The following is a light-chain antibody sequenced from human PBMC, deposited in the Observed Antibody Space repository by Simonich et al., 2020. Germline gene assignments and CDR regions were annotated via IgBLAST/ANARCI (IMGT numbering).Light chain of an antibody. Sequence: EIVFTQSPATLSLSPGERATLSCRASQIVSSYLAWYQQKPGQAPRLLIYDASNRATGIPARFSGSGSGTDFTLTSSSLEPEDFAGYYCQQRSNWPLTFGGGTKVEIK. V-gene: IGKV3-11*01. CDR3: QQRSNWPLT. J-gene: IGKJ4*01. CDR1: QIVSSY. CDR2: DAS.